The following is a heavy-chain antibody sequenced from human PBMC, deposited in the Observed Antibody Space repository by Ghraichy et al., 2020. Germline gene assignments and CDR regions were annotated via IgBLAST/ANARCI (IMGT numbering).Heavy chain of an antibody. J-gene: IGHJ5*02. CDR2: INEVGSVI. D-gene: IGHD2-8*01. Sequence: GGSLRLSCAASGFSFSSYWMHWVRQVPGKGLVWVLCINEVGSVINYADSVKGRFTISRDNAQSTLYLRMNNLRAEDTAVYYCVKEMVXXRXSWGQGTLVTXSS. V-gene: IGHV3-74*01. CDR1: GFSFSSYW. CDR3: VKEMVXXRXS.